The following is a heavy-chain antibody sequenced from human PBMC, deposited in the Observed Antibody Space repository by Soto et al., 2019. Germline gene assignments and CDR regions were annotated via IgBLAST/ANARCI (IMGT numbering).Heavy chain of an antibody. J-gene: IGHJ5*02. V-gene: IGHV2-5*02. CDR2: IYWDDDK. D-gene: IGHD1-1*01. Sequence: QITLKESGPTLVKPTQTLTLTCTFSGFSLTTSGVGVGWIRQPPGKPLAWLALIYWDDDKRYSPFLKRRLTITKDPSRNQVVLTMTHMAPVDTATYYCVHRREFNPNWKGGWFDPWGQGTLVTVSS. CDR1: GFSLTTSGVG. CDR3: VHRREFNPNWKGGWFDP.